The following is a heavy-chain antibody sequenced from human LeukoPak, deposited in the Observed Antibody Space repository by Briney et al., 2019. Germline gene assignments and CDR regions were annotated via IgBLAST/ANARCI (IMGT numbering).Heavy chain of an antibody. CDR3: ARWSGYEGYYYMDV. V-gene: IGHV3-23*01. CDR1: GFTFSSYA. J-gene: IGHJ6*03. D-gene: IGHD5-12*01. Sequence: PGGSLRLSCAASGFTFSSYAMSWVRQAPGKGLEWVSAISGSGGSTYYADSVKGRFTISRDNSKNTLYLQMNSLRAEDTAVYYCARWSGYEGYYYMDVWGKGTTVTVSS. CDR2: ISGSGGST.